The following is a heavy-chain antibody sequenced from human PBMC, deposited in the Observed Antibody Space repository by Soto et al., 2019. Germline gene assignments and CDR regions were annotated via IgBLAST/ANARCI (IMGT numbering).Heavy chain of an antibody. CDR2: INHSGST. CDR3: ARRFGSGYDFRLVDY. CDR1: GGSFSGYY. Sequence: SETLSLTCAVYGGSFSGYYWSWIRQPPGKGLEWIGEINHSGSTNYNPSLKSRVTISVDTSKNQFSLKLSSVTAADTAVYYCARRFGSGYDFRLVDYWGQGTLVTVSS. V-gene: IGHV4-34*01. J-gene: IGHJ4*02. D-gene: IGHD5-12*01.